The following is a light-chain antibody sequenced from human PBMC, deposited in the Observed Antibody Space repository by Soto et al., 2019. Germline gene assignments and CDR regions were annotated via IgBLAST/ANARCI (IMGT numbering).Light chain of an antibody. CDR3: QHYNKWPRT. J-gene: IGKJ1*01. CDR2: GAS. V-gene: IGKV3-15*01. Sequence: DIVMTQSPATLSVSPGERATISCRASQSVSSHLACDQQKPGQPPRLLIYGASTKATGIPARFSGSRSGTEFTLTISSLQSEDFAVYYCQHYNKWPRTFVQGTKVEIK. CDR1: QSVSSH.